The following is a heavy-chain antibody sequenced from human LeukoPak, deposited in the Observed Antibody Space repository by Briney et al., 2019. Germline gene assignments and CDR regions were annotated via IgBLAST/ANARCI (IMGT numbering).Heavy chain of an antibody. V-gene: IGHV4-59*01. CDR3: ARAYCSGGSCYSSRGMFGP. J-gene: IGHJ5*02. CDR2: IYYSGST. Sequence: PSETLSLTCSVSGGSISSYYWSWIRQPPGKGLEWIGYIYYSGSTNYNPSLKSRVTISVDTSKNQFSLKLSSVTAADTAVYYCARAYCSGGSCYSSRGMFGPWGQGTLVTVSS. D-gene: IGHD2-15*01. CDR1: GGSISSYY.